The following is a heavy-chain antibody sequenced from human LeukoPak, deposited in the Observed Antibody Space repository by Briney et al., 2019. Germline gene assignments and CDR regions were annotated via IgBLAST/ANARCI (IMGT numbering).Heavy chain of an antibody. Sequence: HPGRSLRLSCAASGFTFSSYGMHWVRQAPGKGLEWVAVISYDGSNKYYADSVKGRFTISRDNSKNSLYLQMNSLRAEDTALYYCAKDLRGYSGYDLGGEFDYWGQGTLVTVSS. V-gene: IGHV3-30*18. CDR1: GFTFSSYG. CDR3: AKDLRGYSGYDLGGEFDY. CDR2: ISYDGSNK. J-gene: IGHJ4*02. D-gene: IGHD5-12*01.